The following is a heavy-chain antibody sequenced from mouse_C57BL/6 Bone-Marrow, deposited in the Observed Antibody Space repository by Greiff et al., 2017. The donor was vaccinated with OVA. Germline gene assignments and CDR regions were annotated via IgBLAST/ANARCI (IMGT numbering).Heavy chain of an antibody. J-gene: IGHJ3*01. CDR1: GYTFTSYW. Sequence: QVQLQQPGAELVKPGASVKLSCKASGYTFTSYWMHWVKQRPGQGLEWIGMIHPNSGSTNYTEKFKSKATLTVDKSSITAYMKLSSLTSEDSAVYYCARYGLGYYHYWGQGTLVTVSA. CDR3: ARYGLGYYHY. D-gene: IGHD1-1*01. CDR2: IHPNSGST. V-gene: IGHV1-64*01.